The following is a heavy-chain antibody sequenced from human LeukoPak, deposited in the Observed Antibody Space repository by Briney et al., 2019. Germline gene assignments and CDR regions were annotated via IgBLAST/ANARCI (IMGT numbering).Heavy chain of an antibody. V-gene: IGHV4-59*08. J-gene: IGHJ4*02. Sequence: SETLSLTCTVSGGSISSYYWSWIRQPPGKGLEWIGYIYYSGSTNYNPSLKSRVTISVDTSKNQFSLKLSSVTAADTAVYYCARVVGYCSGGSCYSGDYFDYWGQGTLVTVSS. D-gene: IGHD2-15*01. CDR3: ARVVGYCSGGSCYSGDYFDY. CDR2: IYYSGST. CDR1: GGSISSYY.